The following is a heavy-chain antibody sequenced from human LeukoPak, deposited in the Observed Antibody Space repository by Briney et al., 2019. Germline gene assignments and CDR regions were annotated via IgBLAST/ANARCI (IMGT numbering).Heavy chain of an antibody. CDR2: VNEDGSEQ. J-gene: IGHJ5*02. D-gene: IGHD5-24*01. V-gene: IGHV3-7*01. Sequence: GGSLRLSCAASGFTFTNYAMSWVRQAPGKGLEWVANVNEDGSEQNYLDSVKGRFTISRDNAKNSVYLQMHGLRVEETAVYFCARGRGWIDPWGPGTLVTVSS. CDR3: ARGRGWIDP. CDR1: GFTFTNYA.